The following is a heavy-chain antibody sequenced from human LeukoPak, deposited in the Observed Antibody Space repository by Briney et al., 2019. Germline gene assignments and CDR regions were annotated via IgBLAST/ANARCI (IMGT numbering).Heavy chain of an antibody. CDR2: INHSGST. V-gene: IGHV4-34*01. J-gene: IGHJ4*02. D-gene: IGHD6-13*01. Sequence: PSETLSLTCAVYGVSFSGYYWSWIRQPPGKGLEWIGEINHSGSTNYNPSLKSRVTISVDTSKNQFSLKLSSVTAADTAVYYCARSSSSWTLYYWVQRTLVTVSS. CDR3: ARSSSSWTLYY. CDR1: GVSFSGYY.